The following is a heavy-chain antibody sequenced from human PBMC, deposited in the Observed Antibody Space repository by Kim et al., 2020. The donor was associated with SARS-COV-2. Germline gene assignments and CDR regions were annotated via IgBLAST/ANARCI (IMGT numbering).Heavy chain of an antibody. J-gene: IGHJ4*02. Sequence: AQKLQGRVTMTTDTSTSTAYMELRSLRSDDTAVYYCAREGDSSGPVHFDYWGQGTLVTVSS. CDR3: AREGDSSGPVHFDY. D-gene: IGHD3-22*01. V-gene: IGHV1-18*01.